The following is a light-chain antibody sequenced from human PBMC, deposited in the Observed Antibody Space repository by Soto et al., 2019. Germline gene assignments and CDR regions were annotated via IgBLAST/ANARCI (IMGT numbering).Light chain of an antibody. J-gene: IGLJ2*01. CDR3: SSYAGGSNVL. V-gene: IGLV2-8*01. CDR1: SSDDGGYNY. CDR2: EVT. Sequence: QSALTQPPSASGSPGQSVTISCTGTSSDDGGYNYVSWYQQHPGQAPKLMIFEVTKRPSGVPDRFSASKSGNTASLTVSGPQAGDEADSYCSSYAGGSNVLFGGGTKLTVL.